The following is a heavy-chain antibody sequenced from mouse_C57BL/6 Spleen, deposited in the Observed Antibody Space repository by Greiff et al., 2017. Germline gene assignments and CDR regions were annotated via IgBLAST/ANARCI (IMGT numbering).Heavy chain of an antibody. D-gene: IGHD2-4*01. V-gene: IGHV14-2*01. Sequence: VQLQQSGAELVKPGASVKLSCTASGFNIKDYYMHWVKQRTEQGLEWIGRIDPEDGETQYAPKFQGKANITADTSSNTAYLQLSSLTSEDTAVYYCATLYDYDERDFDYWGQGTTLTVSS. CDR2: IDPEDGET. CDR3: ATLYDYDERDFDY. CDR1: GFNIKDYY. J-gene: IGHJ2*01.